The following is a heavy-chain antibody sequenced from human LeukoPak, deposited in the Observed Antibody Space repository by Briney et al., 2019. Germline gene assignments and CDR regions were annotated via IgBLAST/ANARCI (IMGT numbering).Heavy chain of an antibody. J-gene: IGHJ4*02. D-gene: IGHD4-17*01. CDR3: ARGYGY. V-gene: IGHV3-30*02. CDR2: IRYDGSNK. CDR1: GFSFIDYG. Sequence: GGSLRLSCVASGFSFIDYGMHWVRQAPGKGLEWVAFIRYDGSNKYYADSVKGRFTISRDNAKNSLYLQMNSLRAEDTAMYYCARGYGYWGQGTLVTVSS.